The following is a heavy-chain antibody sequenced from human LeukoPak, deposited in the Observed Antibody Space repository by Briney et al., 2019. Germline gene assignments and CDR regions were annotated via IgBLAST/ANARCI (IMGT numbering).Heavy chain of an antibody. CDR3: AVSILTGPPSDY. Sequence: PGGSLRLSCAASGFTFSSYWMSWVRQAPGKGLEWVANIKQDGSEKYYVDSVKGRFTISRDNAKNSLYLQVNSLRAEDTAVYYCAVSILTGPPSDYWGQGTLVTVSS. V-gene: IGHV3-7*01. CDR1: GFTFSSYW. J-gene: IGHJ4*02. CDR2: IKQDGSEK. D-gene: IGHD3-9*01.